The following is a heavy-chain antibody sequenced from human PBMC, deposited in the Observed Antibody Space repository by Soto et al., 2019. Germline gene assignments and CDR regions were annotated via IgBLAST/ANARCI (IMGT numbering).Heavy chain of an antibody. CDR2: VIPIFGTA. CDR1: GGTFSSYA. V-gene: IGHV1-69*06. CDR3: ARGPRDDYPGGIALGL. D-gene: IGHD5-12*01. Sequence: QVQLVQSGAEVKKPGSSVKVSCKASGGTFSSYAISWVRQAPGQGLEWMGGVIPIFGTANYAQKFQGRVTITADKSTNTAYMELSSLRSEDTAVYYCARGPRDDYPGGIALGLWGQGTLVTVSS. J-gene: IGHJ4*02.